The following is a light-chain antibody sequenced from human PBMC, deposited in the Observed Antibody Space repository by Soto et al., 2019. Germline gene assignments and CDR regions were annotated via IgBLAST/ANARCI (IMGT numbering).Light chain of an antibody. CDR2: DAS. V-gene: IGKV3-15*01. J-gene: IGKJ1*01. Sequence: EVVMTQSPATLSVSPGEGATLSCRASQSVGSNLAWYQQKAGQAPRLLVYDASTRATGIPARFSGSGSGTESTLTISGLQSKDFAFYHCQQYNSWPRTFGQGTKVEVK. CDR1: QSVGSN. CDR3: QQYNSWPRT.